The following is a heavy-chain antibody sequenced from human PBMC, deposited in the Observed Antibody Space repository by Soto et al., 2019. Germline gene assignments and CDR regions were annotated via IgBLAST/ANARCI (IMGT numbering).Heavy chain of an antibody. CDR3: ARVFSSGSGWMYYFDF. D-gene: IGHD6-19*01. J-gene: IGHJ4*02. CDR2: VFHTGGT. V-gene: IGHV4-4*02. Sequence: QVQLQESGPGLVKPSETLSLTCTVSSDSIAGGNWWSWVGQPPGLGLEWIGEVFHTGGTNYNPSLKSRVTMEVDKSKNQISHKLISATAADTAVYYCARVFSSGSGWMYYFDFWGQGTLVSVSS. CDR1: SDSIAGGNW.